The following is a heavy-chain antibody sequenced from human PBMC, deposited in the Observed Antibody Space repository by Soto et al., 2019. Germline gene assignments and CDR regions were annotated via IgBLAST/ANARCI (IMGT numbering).Heavy chain of an antibody. CDR1: VGSVSGYY. CDR3: ARGRRGGYCSGGSCYVFDY. V-gene: IGHV4-34*01. CDR2: INHSGST. D-gene: IGHD2-15*01. Sequence: ETLSLTCAVYVGSVSGYYWSWIRQPPGKGLEWIGEINHSGSTNYNPSLKSRVTISVDTSKNQFSLKLSSVTAADTAVYYCARGRRGGYCSGGSCYVFDYWGQGTLVTV. J-gene: IGHJ4*02.